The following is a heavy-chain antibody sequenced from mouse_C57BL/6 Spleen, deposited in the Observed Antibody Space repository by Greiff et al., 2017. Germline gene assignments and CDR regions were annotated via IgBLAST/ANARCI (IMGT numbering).Heavy chain of an antibody. V-gene: IGHV14-2*01. Sequence: EVQLVESGAELVKPGASVKLSCTASGFNIKDYYMHWVKQRTEQGLEWIGRIDPEDGETKYAPKFPGKATITADTSSNTAYLQLSSLTSEDTAVYYCATYGYGYFDYWGQGTTLTVSS. D-gene: IGHD2-2*01. CDR2: IDPEDGET. CDR1: GFNIKDYY. CDR3: ATYGYGYFDY. J-gene: IGHJ2*01.